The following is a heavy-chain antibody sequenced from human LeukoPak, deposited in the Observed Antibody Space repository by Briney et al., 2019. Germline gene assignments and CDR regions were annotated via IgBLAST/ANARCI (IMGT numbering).Heavy chain of an antibody. CDR1: GFTFSSNA. V-gene: IGHV3-23*01. J-gene: IGHJ4*02. D-gene: IGHD6-6*01. Sequence: GGSLRLSCAASGFTFSSNAMTWVRQAPGKGLECVSAITAGGDTPYYADSVRGRFTISRDNSKNTLYLQMNSLRAEDTAVYYCAKDKREYSSSWDYWGQGTLVTVSS. CDR3: AKDKREYSSSWDY. CDR2: ITAGGDTP.